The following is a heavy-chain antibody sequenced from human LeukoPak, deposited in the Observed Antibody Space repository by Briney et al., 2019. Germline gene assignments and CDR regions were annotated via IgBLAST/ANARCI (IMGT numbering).Heavy chain of an antibody. V-gene: IGHV3-66*02. CDR1: GFAVSSNY. Sequence: GGSLRLSCAASGFAVSSNYMSWVRQAPGKGLEWVSVIYSGGSTYYADSVKGRFTISRDNSKNTLYLQMNSLRAEDTAVYYCATSTMVRGVYDYRGQGTLVTVSS. CDR2: IYSGGST. D-gene: IGHD3-10*01. CDR3: ATSTMVRGVYDY. J-gene: IGHJ4*02.